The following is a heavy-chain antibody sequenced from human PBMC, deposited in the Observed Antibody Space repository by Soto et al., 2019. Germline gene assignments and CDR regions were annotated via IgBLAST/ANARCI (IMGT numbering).Heavy chain of an antibody. CDR2: IHYSGSS. V-gene: IGHV4-59*03. CDR1: GSSISSYH. D-gene: IGHD6-6*01. Sequence: SETLSLTCTVSGSSISSYHGSWMRQPPGKILEWIGYIHYSGSSNYIPSLKSRVTMSADTSKNQFSLRLSSVTAADTAIYYCASSIGDPFYYMDVWGKGTMVTVSS. J-gene: IGHJ6*03. CDR3: ASSIGDPFYYMDV.